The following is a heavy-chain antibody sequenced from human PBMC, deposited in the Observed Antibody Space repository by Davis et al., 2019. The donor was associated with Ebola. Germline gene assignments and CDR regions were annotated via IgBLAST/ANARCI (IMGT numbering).Heavy chain of an antibody. CDR1: GFTFSSYA. Sequence: GESLKISCAAFGFTFSSYAMSWVRQAPGKGLEWVSAISGSGGSTYYADSVKGRFTISRDNSKNTLYLQMNSLRAEDTAVYYCAKRSIAAAGTHGVVDYWGQGTLVTVSS. V-gene: IGHV3-23*01. D-gene: IGHD6-13*01. CDR2: ISGSGGST. CDR3: AKRSIAAAGTHGVVDY. J-gene: IGHJ4*02.